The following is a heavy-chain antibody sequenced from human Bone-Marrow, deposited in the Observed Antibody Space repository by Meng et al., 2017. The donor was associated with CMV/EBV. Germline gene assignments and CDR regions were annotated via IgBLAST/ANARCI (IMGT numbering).Heavy chain of an antibody. CDR2: IYWNDDK. CDR1: GFALSTSGVG. D-gene: IGHD4-11*01. J-gene: IGHJ5*02. CDR3: AHFMTTVTTGWFDP. V-gene: IGHV2-5*01. Sequence: SGFALSTSGVGVGWIRQPPGKALKWLALIYWNDDKRYSPSLKSRLTITKETSKNQVVLTMTDVDPVDTGTYYCAHFMTTVTTGWFDPWGQGILVTVSS.